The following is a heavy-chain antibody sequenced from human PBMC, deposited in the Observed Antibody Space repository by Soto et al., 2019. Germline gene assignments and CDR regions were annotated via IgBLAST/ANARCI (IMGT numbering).Heavy chain of an antibody. J-gene: IGHJ6*02. CDR3: ARQAAAGKYYYAMDV. D-gene: IGHD6-13*01. Sequence: GESLNLSCKGSGYSFTPYWIGWVRQMPGKGLEGMVIIYPGDSDTRYSPSFQGQVTISADKSINTTYLQWSSLKASDTAIYYCARQAAAGKYYYAMDVWGQGTTVTVSS. CDR2: IYPGDSDT. CDR1: GYSFTPYW. V-gene: IGHV5-51*01.